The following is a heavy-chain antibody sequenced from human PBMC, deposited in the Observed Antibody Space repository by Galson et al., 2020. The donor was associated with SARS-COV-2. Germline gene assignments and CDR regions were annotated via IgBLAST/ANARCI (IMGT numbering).Heavy chain of an antibody. Sequence: GESLKISCAASGFTFSNYWMNWVRQAPGKGLEWVANIKPDGSDKNYVDSVKGRFTISRDNAKNSLYLQVNSLKVEDTAVYYCATIAAAAADYWGQGTAVTVSS. CDR3: ATIAAAAADY. J-gene: IGHJ4*02. D-gene: IGHD6-13*01. CDR2: IKPDGSDK. CDR1: GFTFSNYW. V-gene: IGHV3-7*02.